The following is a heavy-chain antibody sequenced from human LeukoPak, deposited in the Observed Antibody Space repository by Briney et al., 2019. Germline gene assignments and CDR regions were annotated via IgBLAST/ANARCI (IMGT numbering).Heavy chain of an antibody. J-gene: IGHJ4*01. Sequence: ASVKVSCKASGYTFTDYYFHWVRQVAGQGLECMGWINPNTGGTSYPQKFQGRVTMTRDAAISTAYMELTSLRSDDTAVYYCARDLGATTGAPWYYFDNWGQGTLVTVPS. CDR3: ARDLGATTGAPWYYFDN. CDR1: GYTFTDYY. V-gene: IGHV1-2*02. CDR2: INPNTGGT. D-gene: IGHD1-26*01.